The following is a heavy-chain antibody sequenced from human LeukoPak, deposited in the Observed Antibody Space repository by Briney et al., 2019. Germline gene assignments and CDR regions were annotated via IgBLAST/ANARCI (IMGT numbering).Heavy chain of an antibody. D-gene: IGHD5-18*01. V-gene: IGHV4-34*01. J-gene: IGHJ4*02. CDR3: ARGDTAYWFDY. Sequence: SETLSLTCAVYGVSFSGYYWSWIRQPPGKGLEWIGEINHSGSTNYNPSLKSRVTISVDTSKNQFSLKLSSVTAADTAVYYCARGDTAYWFDYWGQGTLVTVSS. CDR1: GVSFSGYY. CDR2: INHSGST.